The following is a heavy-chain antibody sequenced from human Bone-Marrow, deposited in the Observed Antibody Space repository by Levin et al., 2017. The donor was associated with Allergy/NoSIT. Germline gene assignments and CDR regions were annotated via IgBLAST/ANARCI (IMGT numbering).Heavy chain of an antibody. CDR3: VRQDNDEATTAFDV. Sequence: ASVKVSCKASGYMLTSYPINWVRQAPGQGPEWMGWINTKTGSPTYAQGFTGRFIFSSDTSVSTTYLQIRSLKTEDSAVYYCVRQDNDEATTAFDVWGQGTRVTVSS. J-gene: IGHJ3*01. V-gene: IGHV7-4-1*01. D-gene: IGHD1-14*01. CDR2: INTKTGSP. CDR1: GYMLTSYP.